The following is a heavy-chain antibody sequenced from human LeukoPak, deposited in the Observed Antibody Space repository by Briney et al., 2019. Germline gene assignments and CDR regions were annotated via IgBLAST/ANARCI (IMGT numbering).Heavy chain of an antibody. J-gene: IGHJ4*02. CDR2: ISSSSSYI. CDR3: ARIRDTYSGYDLDY. CDR1: GFTFSSYS. V-gene: IGHV3-21*01. D-gene: IGHD5-12*01. Sequence: GGSLRLSCAASGFTFSSYSMNWVRQAPGKGLEWVSSISSSSSYIYYADSVKGRFTISRDNAKNSLYLQMNSLRAEDTAVYYCARIRDTYSGYDLDYWGQGTLVTVSS.